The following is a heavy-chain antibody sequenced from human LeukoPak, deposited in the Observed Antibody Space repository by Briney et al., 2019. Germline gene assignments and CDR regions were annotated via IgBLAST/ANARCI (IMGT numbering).Heavy chain of an antibody. CDR2: IIDDGHTT. Sequence: GGSLRLSCAASGFTFSSYAMSWVRQAPGKGLEWVSLIIDDGHTTSYADSVKGRFTISRDNSKNTLFLQMNSLRAEDTAVYYCAKYGGHPLPHYYLDYWGQETQVTVSS. CDR1: GFTFSSYA. V-gene: IGHV3-23*01. D-gene: IGHD3-16*01. J-gene: IGHJ4*02. CDR3: AKYGGHPLPHYYLDY.